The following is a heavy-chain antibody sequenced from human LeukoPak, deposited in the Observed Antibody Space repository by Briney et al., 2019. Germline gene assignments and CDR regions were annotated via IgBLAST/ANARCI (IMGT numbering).Heavy chain of an antibody. Sequence: SEKVSCKASGGTFSSYAISWVRQAPGQGLEWMGGIIPIFGTANYAQKFQGRVTITTDESTSTAYMELSSLRSEDTAVYYCASLSGYRNWFDPWGQGTLVTVSS. D-gene: IGHD3-22*01. CDR3: ASLSGYRNWFDP. V-gene: IGHV1-69*05. CDR2: IIPIFGTA. CDR1: GGTFSSYA. J-gene: IGHJ5*02.